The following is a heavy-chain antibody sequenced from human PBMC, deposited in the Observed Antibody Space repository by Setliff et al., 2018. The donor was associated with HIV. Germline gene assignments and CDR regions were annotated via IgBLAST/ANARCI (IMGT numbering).Heavy chain of an antibody. D-gene: IGHD3-22*01. CDR1: GFSLTTSGVG. CDR3: ARIQSLYLQMNSLRAEDTAVYYCAKDRYYDSSGSPFDY. CDR2: IHWNDAN. J-gene: IGHJ4*02. Sequence: SGPTLVNPTQTLTLTCTFSGFSLTTSGVGVGWIRQPPGKALEWLAVIHWNDANHYSPSLKTRLSITKDTSKNQVVLTMTNMDPVDTATYFCARIQSLYLQMNSLRAEDTAVYYCAKDRYYDSSGSPFDYWGQGTLVTVSS. V-gene: IGHV2-5*01.